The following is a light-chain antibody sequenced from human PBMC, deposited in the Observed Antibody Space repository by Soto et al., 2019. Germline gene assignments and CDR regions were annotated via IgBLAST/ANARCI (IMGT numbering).Light chain of an antibody. Sequence: QSALTQPASVSGSPGQSITISCTGTSSDVGGYNYVSWYQQHPGKAPKLMIYEVSNRPSGVSNRFSGSKSGNTASLTISGIQAEDEADSYCRSYTSRSTFVVFGGRNKLTVL. CDR2: EVS. V-gene: IGLV2-14*01. CDR3: RSYTSRSTFVV. J-gene: IGLJ2*01. CDR1: SSDVGGYNY.